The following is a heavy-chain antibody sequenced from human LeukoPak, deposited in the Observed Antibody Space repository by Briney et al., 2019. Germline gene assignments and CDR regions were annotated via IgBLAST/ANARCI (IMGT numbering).Heavy chain of an antibody. CDR1: GYSFTSYW. CDR3: ASRGSSSWYYFDY. Sequence: GESLKISCKGPGYSFTSYWIGWVRQMPGKGLEWMGIIYPGDSDTRYSPSFQGQVTISADKPISTAYLQWSSLKASDTAMYYCASRGSSSWYYFDYWGQGTLVTVSS. CDR2: IYPGDSDT. J-gene: IGHJ4*02. D-gene: IGHD6-13*01. V-gene: IGHV5-51*04.